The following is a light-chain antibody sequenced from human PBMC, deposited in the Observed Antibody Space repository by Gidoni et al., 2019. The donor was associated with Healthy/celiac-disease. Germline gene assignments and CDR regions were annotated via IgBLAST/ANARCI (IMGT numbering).Light chain of an antibody. V-gene: IGLV3-1*01. Sequence: SYELTQPPSVSVSPGQTASITCSGDKLGDKYACWYQQKPGQSPVLVIYQDSKRPSGLPERFSGSNSGNTATLTISGTQAMDEADYYCQAWDSSTVVFGGGTKLTV. CDR2: QDS. CDR1: KLGDKY. J-gene: IGLJ2*01. CDR3: QAWDSSTVV.